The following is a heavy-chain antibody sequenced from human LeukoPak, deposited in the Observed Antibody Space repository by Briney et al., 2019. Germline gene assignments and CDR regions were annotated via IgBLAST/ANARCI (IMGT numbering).Heavy chain of an antibody. V-gene: IGHV1-69*05. CDR2: SIPIFGTT. CDR3: ARGSSSTSCYYYRY. Sequence: SVTVSCKASGYTFINYGIIWVRQAPGQGLEWMGGSIPIFGTTNYAQKFQGRVTITTNEATSTAYMELSSLRSEDTAVYYCARGSSSTSCYYYRYWGQGTLVTVSS. J-gene: IGHJ4*02. CDR1: GYTFINYG. D-gene: IGHD2-2*01.